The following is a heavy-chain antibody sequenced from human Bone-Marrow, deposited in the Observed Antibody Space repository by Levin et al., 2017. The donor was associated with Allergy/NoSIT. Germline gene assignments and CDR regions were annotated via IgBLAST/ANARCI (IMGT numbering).Heavy chain of an antibody. V-gene: IGHV3-30*18. CDR1: GFSFTSYG. CDR3: AKIWGGLRYSSSWSSFDM. D-gene: IGHD6-13*01. CDR2: ISYDGSNK. Sequence: GGSLRLSCAASGFSFTSYGMHWVRQAPGKGLEWVAVISYDGSNKYYVDSVKGRFTISRDNSMNTVYLQMNSLRAEDTAVYYCAKIWGGLRYSSSWSSFDMWGQGTKVTVSS. J-gene: IGHJ3*02.